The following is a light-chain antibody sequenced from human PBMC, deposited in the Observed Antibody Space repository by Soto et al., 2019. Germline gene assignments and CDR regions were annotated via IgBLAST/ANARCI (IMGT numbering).Light chain of an antibody. CDR2: CND. V-gene: IGLV1-47*02. J-gene: IGLJ3*02. CDR1: SSNIGTNY. CDR3: ATRDNSLSRWV. Sequence: QSVLTQPPSASGTPGQRVTISCSGSSSNIGTNYVYWYKQLPGTAPKLLIYCNDQRPSGVPDRLSGSKSGTSASLAISGLRSEDEADYYCATRDNSLSRWVFGGGTEVTVL.